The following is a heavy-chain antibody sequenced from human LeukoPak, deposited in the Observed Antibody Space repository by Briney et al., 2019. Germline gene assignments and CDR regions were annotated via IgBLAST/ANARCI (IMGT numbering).Heavy chain of an antibody. D-gene: IGHD3-10*01. CDR2: ISYDGSNK. J-gene: IGHJ4*02. CDR1: GFTFSSYA. Sequence: GGSLRLSCAASGFTFSSYAMHWVRQAPGKGLEWVAVISYDGSNKYYADSVKGRFTISRDNSKNTLYLQMNSLRAEDTAVYYCARASNYYGSGSYGDYYFDYWGQGTLVTVSS. CDR3: ARASNYYGSGSYGDYYFDY. V-gene: IGHV3-30-3*01.